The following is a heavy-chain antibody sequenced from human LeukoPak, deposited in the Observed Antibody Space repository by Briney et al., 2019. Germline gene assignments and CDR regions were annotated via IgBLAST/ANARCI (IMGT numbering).Heavy chain of an antibody. CDR3: ARDKGYSYGTGSDY. Sequence: GGSLRLSCAASGFTFSSYTMNWVRQAPGKGLEWVSSISSSYSYIYYADSVKGRFTISRDDAKNSLYLQMNSLRAEDTAVYYCARDKGYSYGTGSDYWGQGTLVTVSS. CDR2: ISSSYSYI. D-gene: IGHD5-18*01. V-gene: IGHV3-21*01. CDR1: GFTFSSYT. J-gene: IGHJ4*02.